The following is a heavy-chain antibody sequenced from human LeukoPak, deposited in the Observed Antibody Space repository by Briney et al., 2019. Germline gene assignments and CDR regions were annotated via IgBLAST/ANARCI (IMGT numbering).Heavy chain of an antibody. J-gene: IGHJ3*02. CDR1: GGTFSSYA. Sequence: ASVKVSCKASGGTFSSYAISWVRQAPGQGLEWMGGIIPIFGTANYAQKFQGRVTITADESTSTAYMELSSLRSEDTAVYYCAREGLTGNAFDIWGQGTMVTVSS. D-gene: IGHD1-20*01. CDR3: AREGLTGNAFDI. CDR2: IIPIFGTA. V-gene: IGHV1-69*13.